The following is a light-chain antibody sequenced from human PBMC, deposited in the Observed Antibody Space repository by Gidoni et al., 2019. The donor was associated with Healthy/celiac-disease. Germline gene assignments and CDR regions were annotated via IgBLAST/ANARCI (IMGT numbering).Light chain of an antibody. Sequence: ATINCKSSQSVLYSSNNKNYLAWYQQKPGQPPKLLIYWASTRESGVPDRFSGSGSGTDFTLTISSLQAEDVAVYYCQQYYSTPWTFGQGTKVEIK. V-gene: IGKV4-1*01. CDR2: WAS. J-gene: IGKJ1*01. CDR3: QQYYSTPWT. CDR1: QSVLYSSNNKNY.